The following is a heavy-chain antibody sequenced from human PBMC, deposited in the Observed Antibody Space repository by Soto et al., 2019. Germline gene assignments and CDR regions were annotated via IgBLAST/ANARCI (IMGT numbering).Heavy chain of an antibody. V-gene: IGHV3-21*01. CDR2: ISSSSSYI. CDR3: AREYDFWSGYYSAYYYGMDV. D-gene: IGHD3-3*01. Sequence: GGSLILSCAASGFTFTSYSMNWVRQAPGKGLKWVSSISSSSSYIYYADSVKGRFTISRDNAKNSLYLQMNSLRAEDTAVYYCAREYDFWSGYYSAYYYGMDVWGQGTTVTVSS. J-gene: IGHJ6*02. CDR1: GFTFTSYS.